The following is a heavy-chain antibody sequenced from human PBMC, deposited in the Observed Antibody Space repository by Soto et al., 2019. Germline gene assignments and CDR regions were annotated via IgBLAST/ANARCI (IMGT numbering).Heavy chain of an antibody. J-gene: IGHJ4*02. CDR3: ARAGDDGSPTNCYMIAY. CDR2: INAGNGKT. V-gene: IGHV1-3*01. CDR1: VSNLSVDA. D-gene: IGHD2-2*02. Sequence: VNLAWKSFVSNLSVDATHWVRQNNGQMLEWMGWINAGNGKTKYSQKFQGRVTITRDTSATTAYMELSRLRSEDTAVYYCARAGDDGSPTNCYMIAYLVQGTLVTV.